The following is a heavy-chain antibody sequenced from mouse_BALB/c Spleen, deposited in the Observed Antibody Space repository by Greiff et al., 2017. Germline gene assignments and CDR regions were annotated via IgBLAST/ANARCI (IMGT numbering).Heavy chain of an antibody. J-gene: IGHJ4*01. CDR1: GFSLTSYG. CDR3: ARNGSRFAMDY. V-gene: IGHV2-9*02. CDR2: IWAGGST. Sequence: VKLMESGPGLVAPSQSLSITCTVSGFSLTSYGVHWVRQPPGKGLEWLGVIWAGGSTNYNSALMSRLSISKDNSKSQVFLKMNSLQIDDTAMYYCARNGSRFAMDYWGQGTSVTVSS. D-gene: IGHD1-1*01.